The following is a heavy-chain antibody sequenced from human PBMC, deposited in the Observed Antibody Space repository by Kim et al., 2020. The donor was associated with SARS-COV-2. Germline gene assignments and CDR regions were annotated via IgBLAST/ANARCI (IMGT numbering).Heavy chain of an antibody. V-gene: IGHV4-34*01. D-gene: IGHD2-15*01. Sequence: SETLSLTCAVYGGSFSGYYWSWIRQPPGKGLEWIGEINHSGSTNYNPSLKSRVTISVDTSKNQFSLKLSSVTAADTAVYYCARGNGWQQLPIDYWGQGTLVTVSS. CDR2: INHSGST. J-gene: IGHJ4*02. CDR3: ARGNGWQQLPIDY. CDR1: GGSFSGYY.